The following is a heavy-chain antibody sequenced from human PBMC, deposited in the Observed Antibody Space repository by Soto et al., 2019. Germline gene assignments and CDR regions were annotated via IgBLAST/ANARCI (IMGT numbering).Heavy chain of an antibody. CDR2: ISSTTNYI. J-gene: IGHJ4*02. V-gene: IGHV3-21*06. CDR1: GFTFTRYS. Sequence: GGSLRLSCAASGFTFTRYSMNWVRQAPGKGLEWVSSISSTTNYIYYGDSMKGRFTISRDNAKNSLYLEMNSLRADDTAVYYCARESEDLTSNFDYWGQGTLVTVSS. CDR3: ARESEDLTSNFDY.